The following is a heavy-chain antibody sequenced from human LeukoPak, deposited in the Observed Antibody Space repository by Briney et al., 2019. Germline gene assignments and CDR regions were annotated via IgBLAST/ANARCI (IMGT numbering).Heavy chain of an antibody. Sequence: GESLSISCKASGYSFTDYWIGWVRQMPGNALEWVGVVNPRDSDTRYSPSFQGQVTISADGSINTAYLQWTSLKASDTATYFCARQLGGDECLLYPEYYYYMDVWGTGTTVTVSS. CDR2: VNPRDSDT. CDR3: ARQLGGDECLLYPEYYYYMDV. J-gene: IGHJ6*03. CDR1: GYSFTDYW. D-gene: IGHD3-16*01. V-gene: IGHV5-51*01.